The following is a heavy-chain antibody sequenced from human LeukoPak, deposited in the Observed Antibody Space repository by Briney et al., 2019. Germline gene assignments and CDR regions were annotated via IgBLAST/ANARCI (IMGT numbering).Heavy chain of an antibody. J-gene: IGHJ4*02. V-gene: IGHV3-33*01. CDR1: GFTFSSYG. CDR2: IWYDGSNK. D-gene: IGHD6-19*01. Sequence: GRSLRLSCAVSGFTFSSYGMHWVRQAPGKGLEWVAVIWYDGSNKNYADSVKGRFTISRDNSKNTLFLQMNSLRAEDTAVYYCARSLGWYQVDYWGQGTLVTVSS. CDR3: ARSLGWYQVDY.